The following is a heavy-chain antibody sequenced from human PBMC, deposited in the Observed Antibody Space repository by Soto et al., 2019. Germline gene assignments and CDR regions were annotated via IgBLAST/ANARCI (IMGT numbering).Heavy chain of an antibody. V-gene: IGHV5-51*01. CDR2: IYPGDSDT. Sequence: GASLKISCTGSGYSFTDYWIGWMRQIPGKGLEWMGLIYPGDSDTRYSPSFTGQDPISADKSISTPSLPWTGLKASDTAIYCCGRRGNYFESTDYYYPSWFDPWGQGTLVTVSS. J-gene: IGHJ5*02. CDR3: GRRGNYFESTDYYYPSWFDP. D-gene: IGHD3-22*01. CDR1: GYSFTDYW.